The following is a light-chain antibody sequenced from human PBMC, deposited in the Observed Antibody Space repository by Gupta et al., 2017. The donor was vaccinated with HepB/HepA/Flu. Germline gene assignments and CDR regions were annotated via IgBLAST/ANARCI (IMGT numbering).Light chain of an antibody. CDR3: SSSTTIITLVVV. CDR2: DVH. CDR1: SSDFGGFTY. V-gene: IGLV2-14*03. Sequence: SALTQPASVSGSPGQSITISCTGTSSDFGGFTYVSWYQQHPGKAPKLMIYDVHNRPSGEANRFSGSVSGNTASLTISGLQAEDEADYYCSSSTTIITLVVVFGGGTKLTVL. J-gene: IGLJ2*01.